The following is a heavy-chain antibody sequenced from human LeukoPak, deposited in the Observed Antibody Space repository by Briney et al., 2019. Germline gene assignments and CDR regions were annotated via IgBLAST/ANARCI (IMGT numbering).Heavy chain of an antibody. V-gene: IGHV1-18*01. CDR2: ISADIGNT. Sequence: ASVKVSCKASGYTFPYYGISWVRQAPGQGLEWMGWISADIGNTHYAQNFQRRVTMTRDRSTSTGYMELTSLTSDDTAVYYCARDRLGYCGYGSCLLFDNWGQGTLVTVS. J-gene: IGHJ4*02. CDR1: GYTFPYYG. D-gene: IGHD2-15*01. CDR3: ARDRLGYCGYGSCLLFDN.